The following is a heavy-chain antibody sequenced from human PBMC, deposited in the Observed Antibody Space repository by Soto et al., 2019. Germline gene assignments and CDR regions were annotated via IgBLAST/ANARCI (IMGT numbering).Heavy chain of an antibody. V-gene: IGHV2-5*02. CDR3: AHRLLSTFLGVVTTTSRCFDY. D-gene: IGHD3-16*01. Sequence: QITLKASGAALVKPTQTLTLTCTFSGFSLTTSGVGVGWIRQHPGKAQEGLALIYWDDDKRYKSSLETRVTITKDTFKNQAVLIVTNMDPVDTATYYCAHRLLSTFLGVVTTTSRCFDYWGQGNRVSVSS. CDR1: GFSLTTSGVG. J-gene: IGHJ4*02. CDR2: IYWDDDK.